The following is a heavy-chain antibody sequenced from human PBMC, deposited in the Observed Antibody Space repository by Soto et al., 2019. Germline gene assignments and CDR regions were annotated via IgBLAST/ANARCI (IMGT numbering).Heavy chain of an antibody. V-gene: IGHV1-18*01. J-gene: IGHJ4*02. D-gene: IGHD2-15*01. CDR3: ARDAPRLGQYCSGGSCPIDY. Sequence: ASVKVSCKASGYTFTSYGISWVRQAPGQGLEWMGWISAYNGNTNYAQKLQGRVTMTTDTSTSTAYMELRSLRSDDTAVYYCARDAPRLGQYCSGGSCPIDYWGQGTLVTVSS. CDR2: ISAYNGNT. CDR1: GYTFTSYG.